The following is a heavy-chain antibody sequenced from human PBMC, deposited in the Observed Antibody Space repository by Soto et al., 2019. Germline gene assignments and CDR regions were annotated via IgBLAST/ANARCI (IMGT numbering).Heavy chain of an antibody. J-gene: IGHJ6*02. CDR2: IYYTGTT. CDR1: GGSISDYY. CDR3: ATDRLTEQQLGGYYYYAMDV. V-gene: IGHV4-59*01. D-gene: IGHD6-13*01. Sequence: PSETLSLTCSASGGSISDYYWSWIRQPPGKGLEWIGYIYYTGTTYYNPSLKSRVTISIDASRNHFSLKLTSVTAADTALYYCATDRLTEQQLGGYYYYAMDVWGQGTTVTVSS.